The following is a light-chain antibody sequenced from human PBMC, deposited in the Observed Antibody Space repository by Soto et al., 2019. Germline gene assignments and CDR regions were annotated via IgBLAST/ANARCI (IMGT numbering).Light chain of an antibody. J-gene: IGKJ4*01. V-gene: IGKV3-15*01. CDR1: QSVNLN. CDR3: QQCVSWPPLT. CDR2: GAS. Sequence: EIVMTQSPATLSVSPGETATLSCRASQSVNLNLAWYQQKLGQAPRLLIYGASIRATGIPARFSGSGAGTEFTLTINSLQSEDSAVYYCQQCVSWPPLTFGGGTTVEIK.